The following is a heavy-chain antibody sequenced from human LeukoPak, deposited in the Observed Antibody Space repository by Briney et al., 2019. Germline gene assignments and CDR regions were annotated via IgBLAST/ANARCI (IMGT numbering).Heavy chain of an antibody. V-gene: IGHV4-39*01. J-gene: IGHJ4*02. D-gene: IGHD6-13*01. CDR2: IYYSGST. Sequence: SETLSLTCTVSGGSISSSSYYWGWIRQPPGKGLEWIGSIYYSGSTYYNPSLKSRVTISVDTSKNQFSLKLSSVTAADSAEYYCARGRVGYSSSWYVWGQGTLVTVSS. CDR3: ARGRVGYSSSWYV. CDR1: GGSISSSSYY.